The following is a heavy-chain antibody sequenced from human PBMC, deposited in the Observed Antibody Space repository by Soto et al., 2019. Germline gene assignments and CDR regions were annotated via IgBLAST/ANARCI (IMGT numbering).Heavy chain of an antibody. Sequence: ESGGGVVQPGRSLRLSCAASGFTFSYHDLNWVRQAPGKGLEWVAVISYDGDNKYIAESVKGRFTISRDNSKNTVSLQMNSLRTEDTAMYFCARGTTTSAFSAMDVWGQGTTVTVSS. CDR1: GFTFSYHD. CDR3: ARGTTTSAFSAMDV. V-gene: IGHV3-30-3*01. J-gene: IGHJ6*01. CDR2: ISYDGDNK. D-gene: IGHD1-1*01.